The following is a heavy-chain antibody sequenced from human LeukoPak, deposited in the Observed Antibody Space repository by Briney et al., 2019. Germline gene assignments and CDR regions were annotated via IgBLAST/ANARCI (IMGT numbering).Heavy chain of an antibody. CDR3: AKDTPQRSARGYYYYMDV. J-gene: IGHJ6*03. V-gene: IGHV3-23*01. CDR1: GFTFSSYA. Sequence: GGSLRLSCATSGFTFSSYAMSWVRQAPGKGLEWVSAISGSGGSTYYADSVKGRFTISGDNSKNTLYLQMNSLRAEDTAVYYCAKDTPQRSARGYYYYMDVWGKGTTVTVSS. D-gene: IGHD6-25*01. CDR2: ISGSGGST.